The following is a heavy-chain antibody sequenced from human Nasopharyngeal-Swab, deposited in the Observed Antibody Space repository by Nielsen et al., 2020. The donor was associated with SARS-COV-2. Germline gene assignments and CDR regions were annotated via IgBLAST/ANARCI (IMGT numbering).Heavy chain of an antibody. Sequence: GESLKISCAASGFTFSTYWMHWVRQGPGKGLAWVSRINGDGSSTSYADSVKGRFTISRDNAKNTLYLQMNMLRAEDTAVYYCARVRAAAGNGWFDPWGQGTLITVSS. J-gene: IGHJ5*02. D-gene: IGHD6-13*01. CDR2: INGDGSST. CDR3: ARVRAAAGNGWFDP. V-gene: IGHV3-74*01. CDR1: GFTFSTYW.